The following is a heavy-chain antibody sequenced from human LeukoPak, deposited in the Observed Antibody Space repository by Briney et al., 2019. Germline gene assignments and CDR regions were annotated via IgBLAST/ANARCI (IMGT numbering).Heavy chain of an antibody. J-gene: IGHJ4*02. CDR1: GFTFSSYW. D-gene: IGHD3-9*01. Sequence: PGGSLRLSCAASGFTFSSYWMHWVRQAPGKGLVWVSRIISDGSSTSYADSVKGRFTISRDNAKNTLYLQMNSLRAEDTAVYYCARGELRYFDWLNYWGQGTLVTVSS. CDR2: IISDGSST. V-gene: IGHV3-74*01. CDR3: ARGELRYFDWLNY.